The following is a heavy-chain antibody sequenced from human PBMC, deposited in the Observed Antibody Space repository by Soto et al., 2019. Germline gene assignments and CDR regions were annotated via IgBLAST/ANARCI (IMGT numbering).Heavy chain of an antibody. CDR2: ISASSTTV. CDR1: GFTFSSFN. Sequence: EVQLVKSGGGLVQPGESLRLSCAASGFTFSSFNMHWVRQAPGKGLEWVSYISASSTTVYYADSVKGRFTISRDNAKNSLYLQMNSLRDEDTAVYYCARIYRRDGNKYADYWGQGTLVTVSS. V-gene: IGHV3-48*02. CDR3: ARIYRRDGNKYADY. D-gene: IGHD3-16*02. J-gene: IGHJ4*02.